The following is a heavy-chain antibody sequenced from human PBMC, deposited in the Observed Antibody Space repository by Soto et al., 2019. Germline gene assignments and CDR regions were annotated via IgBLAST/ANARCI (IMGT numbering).Heavy chain of an antibody. J-gene: IGHJ4*02. V-gene: IGHV4-39*01. CDR2: IYYSGST. D-gene: IGHD3-22*01. CDR3: MLGSGWKDFAY. CDR1: GGSISGSSYY. Sequence: SETLSLTCTVSGGSISGSSYYWGWIRQPPGKGLEWIGNIYYSGSTYYNPSLKSRVTISVDTSKNQFSLKLSSVTAADTAVYYCMLGSGWKDFAYWGQGTPVTVSS.